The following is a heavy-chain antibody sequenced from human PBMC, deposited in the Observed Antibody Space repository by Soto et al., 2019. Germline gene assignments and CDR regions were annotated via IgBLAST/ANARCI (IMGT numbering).Heavy chain of an antibody. J-gene: IGHJ6*02. V-gene: IGHV3-33*01. CDR3: ASDIVGASDSYGLDV. CDR2: IWHDGNNK. Sequence: GGSLRLSCAASGFTFSNYGMHWVRQAPGKGLEWVAIIWHDGNNKYYADSVRGRFIISRDNSKSRLYLQMNSLRAEDTAVYYCASDIVGASDSYGLDVWGQGTPVTVSS. CDR1: GFTFSNYG. D-gene: IGHD1-26*01.